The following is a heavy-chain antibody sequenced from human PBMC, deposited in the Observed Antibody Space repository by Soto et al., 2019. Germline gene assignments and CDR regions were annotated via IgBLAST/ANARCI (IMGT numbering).Heavy chain of an antibody. CDR2: IYYSGST. CDR3: ARGATMVRSQDYFDY. V-gene: IGHV4-59*01. CDR1: GGSISSYY. J-gene: IGHJ4*02. D-gene: IGHD3-10*01. Sequence: PSETLSLTCTVSGGSISSYYWSWIRQPPGKGLEWIGYIYYSGSTNYNPSLKSRVTISVDTSKNQFSLKLSSVTAADTAVYYCARGATMVRSQDYFDYWGQGTLVTVSS.